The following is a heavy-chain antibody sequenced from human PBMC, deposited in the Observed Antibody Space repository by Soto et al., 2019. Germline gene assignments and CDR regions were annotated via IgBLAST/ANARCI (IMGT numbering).Heavy chain of an antibody. CDR1: GGSVSSGNYY. J-gene: IGHJ3*02. CDR2: IYYSGST. D-gene: IGHD1-26*01. V-gene: IGHV4-61*01. CDR3: ARYSGSYHDAFDI. Sequence: SETLSLTCSVSGGSVSSGNYYWSWIRQPPGKGLEWIGYIYYSGSTNYNPSLKSRVTISVDTSKNQFSLKLSSVTAADTAVYYCARYSGSYHDAFDIWGQGTMVTVSS.